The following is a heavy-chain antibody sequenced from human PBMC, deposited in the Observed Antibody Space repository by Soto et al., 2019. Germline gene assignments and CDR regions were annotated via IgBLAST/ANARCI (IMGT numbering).Heavy chain of an antibody. V-gene: IGHV4-31*03. CDR2: IYYSGST. CDR1: GGSISSGGYY. J-gene: IGHJ6*02. CDR3: ASGFVLAPAAQGGMDV. Sequence: QVQLQESGPGLVKPSQTLSLTCTVSGGSISSGGYYWSWIRQHPGKGLEWIGYIYYSGSTYYNPSLKSRVTVSVYSPKHPFSRKLSSVTAADTAVYYCASGFVLAPAAQGGMDVWGQGTTVTVS. D-gene: IGHD2-2*01.